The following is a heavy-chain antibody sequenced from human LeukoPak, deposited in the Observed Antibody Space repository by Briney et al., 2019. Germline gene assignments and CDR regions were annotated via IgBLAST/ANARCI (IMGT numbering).Heavy chain of an antibody. CDR2: IYYSGST. V-gene: IGHV4-39*01. Sequence: SETLSLTCTVSGGSITSYYWGWIRQPPGKGLEWIGSIYYSGSTYYNPSLKSRVTISVDTSKNQFSLKLSSVTAADTAVYYCARSGLTQDDYWGQGTLVTVSS. D-gene: IGHD2-21*01. CDR3: ARSGLTQDDY. J-gene: IGHJ4*02. CDR1: GGSITSYY.